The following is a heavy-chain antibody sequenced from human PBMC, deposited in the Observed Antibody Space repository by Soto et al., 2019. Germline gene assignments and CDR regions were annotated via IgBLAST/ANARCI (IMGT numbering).Heavy chain of an antibody. V-gene: IGHV4-34*01. Sequence: SETLSLTCAVYGGSFRGYYWSWIRQPPGKGLEWIGEINHSGSTNYNPSLKSRVTISVDTSKNQFSLKLSSVTAADTAVYYCARGSCSGGSCYSPTRLYFDYWGQGTLVTVSS. D-gene: IGHD2-15*01. CDR1: GGSFRGYY. CDR3: ARGSCSGGSCYSPTRLYFDY. CDR2: INHSGST. J-gene: IGHJ4*02.